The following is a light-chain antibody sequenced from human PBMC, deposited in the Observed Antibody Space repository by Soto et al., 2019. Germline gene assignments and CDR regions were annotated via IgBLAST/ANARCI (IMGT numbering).Light chain of an antibody. Sequence: EIVLTQSPATLSLSPGERATLSYRASQSVSSYLAWYQQKPGQAPRLLIYDASNRATGIPARFSGSGSGTDFTLTISSLEPEDVAVYYCQQRSNWLGTFGQGTKVEIK. J-gene: IGKJ1*01. CDR1: QSVSSY. V-gene: IGKV3-11*01. CDR2: DAS. CDR3: QQRSNWLGT.